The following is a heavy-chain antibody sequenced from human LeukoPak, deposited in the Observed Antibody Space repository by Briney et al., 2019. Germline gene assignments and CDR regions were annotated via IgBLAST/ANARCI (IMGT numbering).Heavy chain of an antibody. V-gene: IGHV3-53*01. Sequence: GGSLRLSCAASGFTVITNDMTWVRQAPGKGLEWVSVLYSDGNTKYADSVQGRFTISRDNYKNTLYLEMNSLSPDDTAVYYCARGVKPLAANNLAYWGQGTLVTVSS. CDR2: LYSDGNT. CDR1: GFTVITND. CDR3: ARGVKPLAANNLAY. D-gene: IGHD2-15*01. J-gene: IGHJ4*02.